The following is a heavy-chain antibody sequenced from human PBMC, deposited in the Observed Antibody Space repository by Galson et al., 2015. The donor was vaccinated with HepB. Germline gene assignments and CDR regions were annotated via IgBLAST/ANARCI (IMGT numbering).Heavy chain of an antibody. J-gene: IGHJ6*03. V-gene: IGHV1-8*01. CDR2: MNPNSGNT. CDR3: ARGLLRYYYYYMDV. Sequence: SVKVSCKASGYTFTSYDINWVRQATGQGLEWMGWMNPNSGNTGYAQKFQGRVTMTRNTSISTAYMELSSLRSEDTAVYYCARGLLRYYYYYMDVLGKGTTVTVSS. D-gene: IGHD2-15*01. CDR1: GYTFTSYD.